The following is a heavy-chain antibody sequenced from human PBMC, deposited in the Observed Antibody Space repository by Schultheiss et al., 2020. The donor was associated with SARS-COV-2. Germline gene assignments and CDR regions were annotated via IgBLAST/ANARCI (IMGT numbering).Heavy chain of an antibody. Sequence: GGSLRLSCAASGFTFSDYYMSWIRQAPGKGLEWVLYISSSSSYTNYADSVKGRFTISRDNAKNSLYLQMNSLRAEDTAVYYCARDRPDGVVPAAIGGWYFDLWGRGTLVTVSS. CDR3: ARDRPDGVVPAAIGGWYFDL. V-gene: IGHV3-11*05. CDR1: GFTFSDYY. D-gene: IGHD2-2*02. J-gene: IGHJ2*01. CDR2: ISSSSSYT.